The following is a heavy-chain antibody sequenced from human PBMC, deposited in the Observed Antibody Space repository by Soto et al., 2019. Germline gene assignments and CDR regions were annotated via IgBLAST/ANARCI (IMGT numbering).Heavy chain of an antibody. CDR1: GGTFSSYA. CDR3: ARDQFRLGELSLYRNWFDP. Sequence: GASVKVSCKASGGTFSSYAISWVRQAPGQGLEWMGGIIPIFGTANYAQKFQGRVTITADESTSTAYMELSSLRSEDTAVYYCARDQFRLGELSLYRNWFDPWGQGTLVTVSS. J-gene: IGHJ5*02. D-gene: IGHD3-16*02. CDR2: IIPIFGTA. V-gene: IGHV1-69*13.